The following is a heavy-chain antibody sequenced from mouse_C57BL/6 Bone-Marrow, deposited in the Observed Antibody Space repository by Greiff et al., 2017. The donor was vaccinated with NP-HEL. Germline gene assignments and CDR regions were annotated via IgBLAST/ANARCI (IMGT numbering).Heavy chain of an antibody. J-gene: IGHJ2*01. Sequence: EVKLVESGPELVKPGASVKISCKASGYSFTGYYMNWVKQSPEKSLEWIGEINPSTGGTTYNQKFKAKATLTVDKSSSTAYMQLKSLTSEDSAVYYCARGGSYDFDYWGQGTTLTVSS. D-gene: IGHD1-1*02. CDR3: ARGGSYDFDY. V-gene: IGHV1-42*01. CDR1: GYSFTGYY. CDR2: INPSTGGT.